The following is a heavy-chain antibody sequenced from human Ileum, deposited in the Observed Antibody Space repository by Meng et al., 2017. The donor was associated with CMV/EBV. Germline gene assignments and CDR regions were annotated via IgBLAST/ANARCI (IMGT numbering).Heavy chain of an antibody. CDR2: IYSSGII. V-gene: IGHV4-4*07. CDR3: ARLQAWDWFDP. Sequence: QVQLQESGPGQVTPSETLSLTCSVSGGSINSFYWSWLRQPAGKGLEWIGRIYSSGIINYNPSLKSRVTVSVDTSKNQFSLKVNSVTAADTAVYYCARLQAWDWFDPWGQGTLVTVSS. CDR1: GGSINSFY. J-gene: IGHJ5*02. D-gene: IGHD4-11*01.